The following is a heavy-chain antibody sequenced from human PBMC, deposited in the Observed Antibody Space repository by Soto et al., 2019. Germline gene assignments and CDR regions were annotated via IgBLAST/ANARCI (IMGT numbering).Heavy chain of an antibody. CDR3: ARGAVAEDYYYGMDV. J-gene: IGHJ6*02. CDR2: IYTSGST. V-gene: IGHV4-4*07. CDR1: GGSISSYS. Sequence: SETLSLTCTVSGGSISSYSWSWIRQPAGKGLEWIGRIYTSGSTNYNPSLKSRVTMLVDTSKNQFSLKLSSVTAADTAVYYCARGAVAEDYYYGMDVWGQGTTVTVSS. D-gene: IGHD6-19*01.